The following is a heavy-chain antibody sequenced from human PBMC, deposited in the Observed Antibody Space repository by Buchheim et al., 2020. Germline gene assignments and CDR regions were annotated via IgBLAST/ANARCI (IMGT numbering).Heavy chain of an antibody. D-gene: IGHD1-14*01. CDR1: GLTFNKAW. V-gene: IGHV3-15*07. J-gene: IGHJ4*02. CDR2: IKSKTDGETI. CDR3: INRAAYY. Sequence: EVQLVESGGGLVKPGGSLRLSCEVSGLTFNKAWMIWVRQAPGKGLEWVGRIKSKTDGETIHYAAPVKGRFTISRDDSRNTVYLEMNSLKTEDTAVYYCINRAAYYWGQGT.